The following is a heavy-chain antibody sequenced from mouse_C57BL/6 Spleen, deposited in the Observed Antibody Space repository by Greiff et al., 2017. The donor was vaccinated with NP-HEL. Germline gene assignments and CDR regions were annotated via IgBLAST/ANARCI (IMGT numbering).Heavy chain of an antibody. V-gene: IGHV5-17*01. D-gene: IGHD1-1*01. CDR3: ARMLTTVVAPYAMDY. CDR2: ISSGSSTI. CDR1: GFTFSDYG. J-gene: IGHJ4*01. Sequence: EVQLVESGGGLVKPGGSLKLSCAASGFTFSDYGMHWVRQAPEKGLEWVAYISSGSSTIYYADTVKGRFTISRDNAKNTLFLQMTSLRSEDTAMYYCARMLTTVVAPYAMDYWGQGTSVTVSS.